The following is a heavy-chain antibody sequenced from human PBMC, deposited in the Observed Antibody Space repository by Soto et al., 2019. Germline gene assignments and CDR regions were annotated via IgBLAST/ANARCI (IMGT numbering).Heavy chain of an antibody. V-gene: IGHV1-3*01. CDR3: AKSATVPAAIAY. CDR2: INAGNGNT. J-gene: IGHJ4*02. Sequence: GASVKVSCKASGYTFTIYGINWVRQAPGQRLEWMGWINAGNGNTKYSQKFQGRVTITRDTSASTAYMELSSLRSEDTAVYYCAKSATVPAAIAYWGQGTLVTVSS. D-gene: IGHD2-2*02. CDR1: GYTFTIYG.